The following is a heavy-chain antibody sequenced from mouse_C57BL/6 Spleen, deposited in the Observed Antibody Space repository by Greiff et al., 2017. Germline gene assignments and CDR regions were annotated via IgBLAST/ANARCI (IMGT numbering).Heavy chain of an antibody. D-gene: IGHD2-4*01. V-gene: IGHV1-55*01. CDR2: IYPGSGST. CDR3: ARGRVMIRFAMGG. CDR1: GYTFTSYW. J-gene: IGHJ4*01. Sequence: QVQLQQPGAELVKPGASVKMSCTASGYTFTSYWITWVKQRPGQGLEWIGDIYPGSGSTNYNEKFKSKATLTVDTSSSTAYMQLSSLTSEDSADYYCARGRVMIRFAMGGWGQRTSVTVSS.